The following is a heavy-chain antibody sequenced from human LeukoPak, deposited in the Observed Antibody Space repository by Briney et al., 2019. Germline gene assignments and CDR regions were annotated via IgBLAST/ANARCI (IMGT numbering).Heavy chain of an antibody. D-gene: IGHD3-22*01. CDR1: GYTFTSNY. CDR3: ARDSNYYDGSAYYDVFDI. CDR2: IYPRDGST. Sequence: ASVKVSCKAPGYTFTSNYIHWVRQAPGQGLEWMGMIYPRDGSTSYAQKFQGRVTVTRDTSTSTVHMELSGLRSEDTAIYYCARDSNYYDGSAYYDVFDIWGQGTMVIVSS. V-gene: IGHV1-46*01. J-gene: IGHJ3*02.